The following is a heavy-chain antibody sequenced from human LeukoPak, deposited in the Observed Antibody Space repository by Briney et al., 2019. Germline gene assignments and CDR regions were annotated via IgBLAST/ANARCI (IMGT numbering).Heavy chain of an antibody. CDR3: ATDRHTYYYDSSGYYFDY. Sequence: ASVKVSCKVSGYTLTELSMHWVRQAPGKGLEWMGGFDPEDGETIYAQKFQGRVTMTEDTSTDIAYMELSSLRSEDTAVYYCATDRHTYYYDSSGYYFDYWGQGTLVTVSS. CDR2: FDPEDGET. CDR1: GYTLTELS. D-gene: IGHD3-22*01. J-gene: IGHJ4*02. V-gene: IGHV1-24*01.